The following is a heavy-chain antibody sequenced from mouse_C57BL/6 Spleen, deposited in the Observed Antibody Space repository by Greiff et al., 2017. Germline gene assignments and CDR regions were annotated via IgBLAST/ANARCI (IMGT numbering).Heavy chain of an antibody. CDR3: ASLLVRDYYAMDY. D-gene: IGHD1-1*01. Sequence: VMLVESGPGLVAPSQSLSITCTVSGFSLTSYAISWVRQPPGKGLEWLGVIWTGGGTNYNSALKSRLSISKDNSKSQVFLKMNSLQTDDTARYYCASLLVRDYYAMDYWGQGTSVTVSS. CDR1: GFSLTSYA. J-gene: IGHJ4*01. V-gene: IGHV2-9-1*01. CDR2: IWTGGGT.